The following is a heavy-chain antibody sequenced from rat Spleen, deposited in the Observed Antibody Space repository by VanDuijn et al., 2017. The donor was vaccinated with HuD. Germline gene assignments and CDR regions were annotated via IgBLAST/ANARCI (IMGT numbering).Heavy chain of an antibody. Sequence: EVQLVESGGGLVQPGRSLKLSCAASGFTFSNYGMHWIRQAPTKGLKWVASITPSGAGTYYRDSVKGRFTISRDNAKSTLYLQMDSLRSEDTATYYCARQGEYYYDGYYGDWFAYWGQGTLVTVSS. J-gene: IGHJ3*01. D-gene: IGHD1-12*03. CDR2: ITPSGAGT. V-gene: IGHV5-19*01. CDR3: ARQGEYYYDGYYGDWFAY. CDR1: GFTFSNYG.